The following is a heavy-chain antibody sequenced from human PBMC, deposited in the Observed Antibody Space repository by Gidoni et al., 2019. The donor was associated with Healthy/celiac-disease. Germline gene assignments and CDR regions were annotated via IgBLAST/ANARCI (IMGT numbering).Heavy chain of an antibody. CDR1: GFPFSSYA. D-gene: IGHD3-3*01. Sequence: LQLVESGGGLVQPGGSLRLSCAASGFPFSSYAMHWVRQAPGKGLEYVSAISSNGCSTYYANSVKGRFTISRDNSKNTLYLQMGSLRAEDMAVYYCARGMRYDFWSGYTLGAFDIWGQGTMVTVSS. J-gene: IGHJ3*02. CDR2: ISSNGCST. V-gene: IGHV3-64*01. CDR3: ARGMRYDFWSGYTLGAFDI.